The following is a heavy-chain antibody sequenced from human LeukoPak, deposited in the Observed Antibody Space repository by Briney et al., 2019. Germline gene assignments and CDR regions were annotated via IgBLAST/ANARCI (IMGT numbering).Heavy chain of an antibody. CDR3: ARDPCSGGSCYSLYYYYGMDV. V-gene: IGHV3-30*04. D-gene: IGHD2-15*01. CDR1: GFTLSSHA. CDR2: ISYDGSDK. J-gene: IGHJ6*02. Sequence: TGGSLRLSCAASGFTLSSHAMHWVRQAPGKGLEWVAVISYDGSDKYYADSVKGRFTISRDNSKNTLYLQMNSLRAEDTAVYYCARDPCSGGSCYSLYYYYGMDVWGQGTTVTVSS.